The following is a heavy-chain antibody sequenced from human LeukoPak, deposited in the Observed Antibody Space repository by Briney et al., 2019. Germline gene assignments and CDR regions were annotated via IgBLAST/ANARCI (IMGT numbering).Heavy chain of an antibody. CDR3: ARGTTYYDILTGLFILDY. CDR1: GYTFTGYY. Sequence: ASVKVSCKASGYTFTGYYMHWVRQAPGQGLEWMGWINPNSGGTNYAQKFQGRVTMTRDTSISTAYMELSRLRSDDTAVYYCARGTTYYDILTGLFILDYWGQGTLVTVSS. CDR2: INPNSGGT. J-gene: IGHJ4*02. V-gene: IGHV1-2*02. D-gene: IGHD3-9*01.